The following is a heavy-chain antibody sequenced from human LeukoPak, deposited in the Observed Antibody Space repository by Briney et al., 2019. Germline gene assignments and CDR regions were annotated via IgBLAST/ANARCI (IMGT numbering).Heavy chain of an antibody. CDR3: ARGSELPGSFDI. Sequence: GASVKVSCKASGYTFTSYAIHWVRQAPGQRLEWMGWINAGNGDTQYSQKFHGRITITRDTSASTAYMELSSLRSEDTAVYYCARGSELPGSFDIWGQGTMVTVSS. J-gene: IGHJ3*02. CDR1: GYTFTSYA. V-gene: IGHV1-3*01. CDR2: INAGNGDT. D-gene: IGHD1-26*01.